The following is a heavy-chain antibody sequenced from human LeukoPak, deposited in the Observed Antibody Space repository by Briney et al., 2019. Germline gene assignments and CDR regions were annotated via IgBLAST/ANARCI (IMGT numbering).Heavy chain of an antibody. D-gene: IGHD3-22*01. J-gene: IGHJ4*02. CDR3: ARHAPYDSSGSDYFDY. CDR2: IYPGDSDT. V-gene: IGHV5-51*01. CDR1: GYSFTTYW. Sequence: GESLKISCKGSGYSFTTYWIGWVRQMPGKGLEWMGIIYPGDSDTRYSPSFQGQVTISADKSISTAYLQWSSLKASDTAMYYCARHAPYDSSGSDYFDYWGQGTLVTVSS.